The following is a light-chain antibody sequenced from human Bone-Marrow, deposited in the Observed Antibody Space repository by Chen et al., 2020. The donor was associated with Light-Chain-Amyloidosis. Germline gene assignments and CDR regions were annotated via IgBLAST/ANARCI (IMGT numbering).Light chain of an antibody. V-gene: IGLV2-23*02. CDR2: AVS. J-gene: IGLJ3*02. CDR3: CSYAGSSTLDWV. CDR1: SSDIGDYNY. Sequence: QSALTQPASVSGSPGQSITISCTGTSSDIGDYNYVAWYQQHPGKAPKLMIYAVSKRPSGVSNRFSGSKSGNTASLTISGLQAEDEADYYCCSYAGSSTLDWVFGGGTKLTVL.